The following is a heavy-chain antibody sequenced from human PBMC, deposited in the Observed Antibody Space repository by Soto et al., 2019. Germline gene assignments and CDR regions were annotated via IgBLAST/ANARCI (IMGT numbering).Heavy chain of an antibody. V-gene: IGHV3-23*01. D-gene: IGHD3-3*01. CDR2: ISGSGGST. CDR3: AKYPPQDFWSAQMGYYYYYMDV. J-gene: IGHJ6*03. Sequence: EVQLLESGGGLVQPGGSLRLSCAASGFTFSSYAMSWVRQAPGKGLEWVSAISGSGGSTYYADSVKGRFTISRDNSKNTLYLQMNSLRAEDTAVYYCAKYPPQDFWSAQMGYYYYYMDVWGKGTTVTVSS. CDR1: GFTFSSYA.